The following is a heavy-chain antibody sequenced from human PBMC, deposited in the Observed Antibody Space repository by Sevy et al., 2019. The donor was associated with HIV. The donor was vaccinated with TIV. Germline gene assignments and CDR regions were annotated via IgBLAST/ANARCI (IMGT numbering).Heavy chain of an antibody. D-gene: IGHD5-18*01. CDR3: ARGYSYGYGMDV. CDR1: GFTFSSYA. Sequence: GGSLRLSCAASGFTFSSYAMSWVRQAPGKGLVWVSRISSDGSPTNYADSVKGRFTISRDNAKNTLYLQMNSLRAEDTALYYCARGYSYGYGMDVWGQGTTVTVSS. V-gene: IGHV3-74*01. CDR2: ISSDGSPT. J-gene: IGHJ6*02.